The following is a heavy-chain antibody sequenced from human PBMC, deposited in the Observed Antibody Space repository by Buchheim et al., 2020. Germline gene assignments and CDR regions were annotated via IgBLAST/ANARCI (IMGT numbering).Heavy chain of an antibody. CDR2: IKHDGSEK. Sequence: EVQLVESGGALVQPGGSLRLSCAASGFTFSNYGMTWVRQAPGKGLEWVANIKHDGSEKYYLYSVRGRFTISRDNAKNSLYLQMDRLRVEDTAVYFCARGGYSYNRVDNSFDPWGRGTL. CDR3: ARGGYSYNRVDNSFDP. CDR1: GFTFSNYG. D-gene: IGHD2-21*01. J-gene: IGHJ5*02. V-gene: IGHV3-7*04.